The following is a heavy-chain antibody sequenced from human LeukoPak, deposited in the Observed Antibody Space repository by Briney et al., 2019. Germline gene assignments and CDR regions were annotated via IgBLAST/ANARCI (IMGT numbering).Heavy chain of an antibody. CDR3: AKGGKWDVTPFDY. V-gene: IGHV3-53*01. J-gene: IGHJ4*02. D-gene: IGHD1-26*01. CDR1: GLTVSSNH. CDR2: LYSHGRT. Sequence: QTGGSLRLSCAASGLTVSSNHMSWVRQAPGKGLEWLSVLYSHGRTDYADSVKGRFTISRDNSRNTLYLQVNSLRAEDTAVYYCAKGGKWDVTPFDYWGQGTLVTVSS.